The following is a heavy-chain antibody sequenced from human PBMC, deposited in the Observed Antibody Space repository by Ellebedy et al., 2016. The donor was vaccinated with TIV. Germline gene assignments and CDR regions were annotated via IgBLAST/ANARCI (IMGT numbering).Heavy chain of an antibody. CDR3: AKDYGGVLDY. CDR1: GFTFSSYG. J-gene: IGHJ4*02. D-gene: IGHD4-23*01. V-gene: IGHV3-30*18. CDR2: ISYDGSNK. Sequence: GESLKISCAASGFTFSSYGMHWVRQAPGKGLEWVAVISYDGSNKYYADSVKGRFTISRDNSKNTLYLQMNSLRAEDTAVYYCAKDYGGVLDYWGQGTLVTVSS.